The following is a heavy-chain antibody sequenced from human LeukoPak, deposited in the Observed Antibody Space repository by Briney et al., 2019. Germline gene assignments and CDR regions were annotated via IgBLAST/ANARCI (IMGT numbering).Heavy chain of an antibody. V-gene: IGHV3-23*01. J-gene: IGHJ4*02. CDR2: ISSSGGDT. CDR1: GFTFNNYA. D-gene: IGHD2-15*01. Sequence: PGGSLRLSCAASGFTFNNYAMSWVRQAPGKGLEWVPAISSSGGDTYYADSVKGRFTVSRDNSQNTLYLQMNSLRAEDTALYYCARQLGYCSSGTCYFDYWGQGTLVTVSS. CDR3: ARQLGYCSSGTCYFDY.